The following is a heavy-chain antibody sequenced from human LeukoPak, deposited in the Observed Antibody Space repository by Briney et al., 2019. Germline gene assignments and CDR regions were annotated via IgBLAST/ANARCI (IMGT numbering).Heavy chain of an antibody. D-gene: IGHD3-22*01. CDR1: GFTFNSYW. V-gene: IGHV3-7*01. CDR2: INQDGSVK. Sequence: GGSLRLSCAASGFTFNSYWMSWVRQAPGKGLEWVANINQDGSVKSYVDSVKGRFTISRDNAKNSLYLQMNSLRAEDTAVYYCATSRDSSGVDWGQGTLVTVSS. CDR3: ATSRDSSGVD. J-gene: IGHJ4*02.